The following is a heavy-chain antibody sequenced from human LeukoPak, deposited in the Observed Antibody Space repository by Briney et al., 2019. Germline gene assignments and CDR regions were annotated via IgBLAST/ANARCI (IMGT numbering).Heavy chain of an antibody. Sequence: PGGSLRLSCAASGFTFDDYAMHWVRQAPGKGLEWVSLISGDGGSTYYADSVKGRFTISRDNSKNSLYLQMNSLRTEDTASYYCAKDIGYCSGGSCHSLYYGMDVWGQGTTVTVSS. CDR3: AKDIGYCSGGSCHSLYYGMDV. J-gene: IGHJ6*02. V-gene: IGHV3-43*02. CDR2: ISGDGGST. CDR1: GFTFDDYA. D-gene: IGHD2-15*01.